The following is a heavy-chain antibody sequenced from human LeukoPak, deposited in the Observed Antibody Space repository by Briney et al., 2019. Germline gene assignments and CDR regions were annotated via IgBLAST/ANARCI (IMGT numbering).Heavy chain of an antibody. CDR3: ARRQSTTLNFDY. Sequence: ASVKVSCKASGYTFTSYGISWVRQPPGQGLEWMGWIRAYNGNTNYAQNLQGRVTMTTDTSTSTAYMELRSLRSDDTAVYYCARRQSTTLNFDYWGQGTLVTVSS. D-gene: IGHD1-1*01. J-gene: IGHJ4*02. CDR2: IRAYNGNT. CDR1: GYTFTSYG. V-gene: IGHV1-18*01.